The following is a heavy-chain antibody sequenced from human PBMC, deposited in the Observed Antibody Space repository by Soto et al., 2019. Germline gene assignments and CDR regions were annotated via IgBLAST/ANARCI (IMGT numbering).Heavy chain of an antibody. J-gene: IGHJ4*02. CDR1: GFTFSSYA. CDR3: AKEGGGGGLWFGNYFDY. D-gene: IGHD3-10*01. V-gene: IGHV3-23*01. Sequence: SLRLSCAASGFTFSSYAMSWVRQAPGKGLEWVSAISGSGGSTYYADSVKGRFTISRDNSKNTLYLQMNSLRAEDTAVYYCAKEGGGGGLWFGNYFDYWGQGTLVTVSS. CDR2: ISGSGGST.